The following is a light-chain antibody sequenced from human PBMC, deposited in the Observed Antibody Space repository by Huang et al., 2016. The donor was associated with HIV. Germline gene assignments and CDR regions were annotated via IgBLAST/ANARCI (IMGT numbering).Light chain of an antibody. CDR3: LQYYSVPQT. CDR2: WAT. J-gene: IGKJ1*01. V-gene: IGKV4-1*01. CDR1: QTVLYSHNNKNY. Sequence: DIVMTQSPDSLAVSPGERATINSKSSQTVLYSHNNKNYLALFQQKPGRPPTLLIYWATTRESGVPDRFSGSGSGTDFTLTINNLQAEYVAVYFCLQYYSVPQTFGHGTKVEIK.